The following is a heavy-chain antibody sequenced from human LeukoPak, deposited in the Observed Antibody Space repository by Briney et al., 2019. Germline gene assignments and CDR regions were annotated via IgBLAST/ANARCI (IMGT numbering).Heavy chain of an antibody. V-gene: IGHV3-74*01. D-gene: IGHD3-10*01. J-gene: IGHJ4*02. CDR3: ARAVSLLLWFGESIQNFDY. Sequence: PGGSLRLSCAASGFTFSRYGIHWVRQAPGKGLEWVSRINPDGSTTSYADSVKGRFTISRDNAKNTVYLQMNSLRAEDTAVYYCARAVSLLLWFGESIQNFDYWGQGTLVTVSS. CDR1: GFTFSRYG. CDR2: INPDGSTT.